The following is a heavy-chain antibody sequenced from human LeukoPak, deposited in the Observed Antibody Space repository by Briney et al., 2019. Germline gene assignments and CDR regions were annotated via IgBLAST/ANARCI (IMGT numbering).Heavy chain of an antibody. CDR3: TRSIAVAGTDDY. V-gene: IGHV3-49*04. CDR1: EFPLGDKP. J-gene: IGHJ4*02. CDR2: IRSKAYGGTT. Sequence: GRSLRLSCPAPEFPLGDKPLSGSGRVQGGGLNGEVFIRSKAYGGTTEYAASVKGRFTISRDDSKSIAYLQMNSLKTEDTAVYYCTRSIAVAGTDDYWGQGTLVTVSS. D-gene: IGHD6-19*01.